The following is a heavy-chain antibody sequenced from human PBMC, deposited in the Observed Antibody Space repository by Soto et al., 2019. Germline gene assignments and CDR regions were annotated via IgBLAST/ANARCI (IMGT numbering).Heavy chain of an antibody. V-gene: IGHV3-30*18. J-gene: IGHJ6*04. Sequence: GGSLRLSCAASGFTFSSDGMHWVRQAPGKGLEWVAVISYDGSNKYYADSVKGRFTISRDNSKNTLYLQMNSLRAEDTAVYYCAKYRQWEPYYYSAMDVWGNG. CDR2: ISYDGSNK. CDR1: GFTFSSDG. D-gene: IGHD1-26*01. CDR3: AKYRQWEPYYYSAMDV.